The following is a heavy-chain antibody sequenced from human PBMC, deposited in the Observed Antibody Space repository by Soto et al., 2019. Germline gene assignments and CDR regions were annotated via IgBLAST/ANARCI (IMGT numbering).Heavy chain of an antibody. J-gene: IGHJ3*02. CDR3: ARDPAGDAFDI. Sequence: VSVKVSCKASGYTFTGYYMHWVRQAPGQGLEWMGWINPNSGGTNYAQKFQGWVTMTRDTSISTAYMELSRLRSDDTAVYYCARDPAGDAFDIWGQGTMVTVSS. V-gene: IGHV1-2*04. D-gene: IGHD3-10*01. CDR2: INPNSGGT. CDR1: GYTFTGYY.